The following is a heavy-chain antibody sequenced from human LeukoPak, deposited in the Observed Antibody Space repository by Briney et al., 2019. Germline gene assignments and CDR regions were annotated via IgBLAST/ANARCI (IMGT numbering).Heavy chain of an antibody. Sequence: GGSLRLSCAASGFTFDDYGMSWVCQAPGKGLEWVSGINWNGGSTGYADSVKGRFTISRDNAKNSLYLQMNSLRAEDTALYYCARVASSSSVGYFDYWGQGTLVTVSS. CDR2: INWNGGST. CDR1: GFTFDDYG. CDR3: ARVASSSSVGYFDY. D-gene: IGHD6-6*01. J-gene: IGHJ4*02. V-gene: IGHV3-20*04.